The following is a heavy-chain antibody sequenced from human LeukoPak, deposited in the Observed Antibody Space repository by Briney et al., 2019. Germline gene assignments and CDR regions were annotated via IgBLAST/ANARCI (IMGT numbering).Heavy chain of an antibody. CDR1: GFTFSSYA. V-gene: IGHV3-23*01. CDR2: TGSTGVST. J-gene: IGHJ4*02. Sequence: GGSLRLSCAASGFTFSSYAMNWVRQAPGKGLEWVSGTGSTGVSTFYADSVKGRFTVSRDNSKNTLSLQMDSLRAEDTAVYYCAKDPGVVPAHYFDYWGQGTLVTVSS. CDR3: AKDPGVVPAHYFDY. D-gene: IGHD2-2*01.